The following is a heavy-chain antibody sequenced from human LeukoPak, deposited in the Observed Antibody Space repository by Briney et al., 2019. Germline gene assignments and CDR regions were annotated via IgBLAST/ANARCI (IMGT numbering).Heavy chain of an antibody. Sequence: PSETLSLTCSVSGDSISIYYWSWIRQPPGKGLEWIGYIYNSGSTNYNPSLKSRVTISVDTSKNQFSLKLSSVTAADTAVYYCAITSGWYSNYDYWGQGTLVTVSS. D-gene: IGHD6-19*01. J-gene: IGHJ4*02. V-gene: IGHV4-59*08. CDR1: GDSISIYY. CDR3: AITSGWYSNYDY. CDR2: IYNSGST.